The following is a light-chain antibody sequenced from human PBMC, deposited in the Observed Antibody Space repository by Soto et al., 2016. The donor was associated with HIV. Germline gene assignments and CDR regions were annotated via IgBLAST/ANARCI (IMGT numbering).Light chain of an antibody. V-gene: IGKV2-28*01. CDR3: MQALQTPLT. CDR1: QSLLHSNGYYY. J-gene: IGKJ5*01. CDR2: LGS. Sequence: DIVMTQSPLTLPVTPGESASISCRSSQSLLHSNGYYYLTWYLQKPGQSPRLLMYLGSTRASWVPDRFSGSGSGTDFILKISRVEADDIGVYYCMQALQTPLTFGQGTRLEIK.